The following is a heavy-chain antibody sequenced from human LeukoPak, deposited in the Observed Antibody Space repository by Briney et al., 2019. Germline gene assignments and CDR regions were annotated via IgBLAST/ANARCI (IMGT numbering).Heavy chain of an antibody. CDR1: GGSISSSSYY. CDR3: IVVVPAASRWYYFDV. V-gene: IGHV4-39*01. J-gene: IGHJ4*02. D-gene: IGHD2-2*01. Sequence: SETLRLTCTVSGGSISSSSYYWGWIRQPPGKGLEWIGSIYCSGSTYYNPSLKSRVTISVDTSKNQFSLKLSSVTAADTAVYWGIVVVPAASRWYYFDVWGQGTLVTVSS. CDR2: IYCSGST.